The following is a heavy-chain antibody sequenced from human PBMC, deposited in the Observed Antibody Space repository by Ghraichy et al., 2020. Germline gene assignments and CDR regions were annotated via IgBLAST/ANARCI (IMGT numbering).Heavy chain of an antibody. V-gene: IGHV4-34*01. Sequence: SETLSLTCAVYGGSFSVYYWSWIRQPPGKGLEWIGEINHSGSTNYNPSLKSRVTISVDTSKNQFSLKLSSVTAADTAVYYCARRGRNKNGSLDYWGQGTLVTVSS. D-gene: IGHD1-14*01. CDR3: ARRGRNKNGSLDY. CDR2: INHSGST. J-gene: IGHJ4*02. CDR1: GGSFSVYY.